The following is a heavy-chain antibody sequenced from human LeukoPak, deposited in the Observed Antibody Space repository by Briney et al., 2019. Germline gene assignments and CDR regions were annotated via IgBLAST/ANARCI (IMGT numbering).Heavy chain of an antibody. CDR1: GGSISRSTYC. Sequence: ISTVSGGSISRSTYCWGWIRQPPGKGLEWIGSINYSGPIYYNPSLKSRVTISVDTSKNQFSLKLTSVTAADTAVYYCARGSVTGYDYWGQGTLVTVSS. D-gene: IGHD5/OR15-5a*01. V-gene: IGHV4-39*01. CDR2: INYSGPI. J-gene: IGHJ4*02. CDR3: ARGSVTGYDY.